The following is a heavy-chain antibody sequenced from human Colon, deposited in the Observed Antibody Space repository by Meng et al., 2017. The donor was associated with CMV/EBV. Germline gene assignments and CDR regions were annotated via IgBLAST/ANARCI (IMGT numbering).Heavy chain of an antibody. V-gene: IGHV3-23*03. J-gene: IGHJ4*02. CDR1: GFTFDDYG. CDR2: IWNAGSST. Sequence: GGSLRLSCATSGFTFDDYGFNWVRQAPGKGLEWVSIIWNAGSSTSYVDSVKGRFTISRDNSKNTLYLQMDSLRAEDTAVYYCAKAQSDWEFTLDYWGQGTLVTVSS. CDR3: AKAQSDWEFTLDY. D-gene: IGHD3-10*01.